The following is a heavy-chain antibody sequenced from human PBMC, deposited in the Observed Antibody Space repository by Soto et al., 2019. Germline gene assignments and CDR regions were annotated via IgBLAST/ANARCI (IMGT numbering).Heavy chain of an antibody. D-gene: IGHD4-17*01. Sequence: VASVKVSCKASGGTFSSYAISWVRQAPGQGLEWMGGIIPIFGTANYAQRFQGRVTITADKSTSTAYMELSSLRSEDTAVYYCARDRDYGANSDAFDIWGQGTMVTVSS. CDR3: ARDRDYGANSDAFDI. CDR1: GGTFSSYA. J-gene: IGHJ3*02. V-gene: IGHV1-69*06. CDR2: IIPIFGTA.